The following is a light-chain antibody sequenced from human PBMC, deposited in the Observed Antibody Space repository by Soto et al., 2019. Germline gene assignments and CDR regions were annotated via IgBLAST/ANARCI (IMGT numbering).Light chain of an antibody. J-gene: IGLJ2*01. CDR1: SSDVGGYNS. CDR2: DVS. V-gene: IGLV2-14*03. CDR3: SSHTSSSTVV. Sequence: QSVLTQPASVSGSPGQSITISCTGTSSDVGGYNSVSWYQQHPGKAPKLMIYDVSNRPSGVSNRFSGSKSVNTASLTISGLQAEDEADYYCSSHTSSSTVVFGGGTKLTV.